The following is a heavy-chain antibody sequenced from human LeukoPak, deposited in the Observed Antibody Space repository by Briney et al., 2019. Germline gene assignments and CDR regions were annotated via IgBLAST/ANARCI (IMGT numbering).Heavy chain of an antibody. CDR2: INPSGGST. CDR1: GYTFTSYY. D-gene: IGHD2-2*01. J-gene: IGHJ6*04. Sequence: GASVKVSCKASGYTFTSYYMHWVRQAPGQGLEWMGIINPSGGSTSYAQKFQGRVTMTRDTSTSTVYMELSSLRSEDTAVYYCARDRGVVVPAARRGCGPDVWGKGTTVTVSS. CDR3: ARDRGVVVPAARRGCGPDV. V-gene: IGHV1-46*01.